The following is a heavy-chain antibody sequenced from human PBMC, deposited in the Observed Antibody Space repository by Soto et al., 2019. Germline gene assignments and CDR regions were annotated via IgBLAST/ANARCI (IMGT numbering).Heavy chain of an antibody. J-gene: IGHJ5*02. CDR2: ISSSSSTI. D-gene: IGHD6-13*01. CDR3: AREDSSSWLNWFDP. Sequence: EVQLVESGGGLVQPGGSLRLSCAASGFTFSSYSMNWVRQAPGKGLEWVSYISSSSSTIYYADSVKGRFTISRDNAKNSLYLQMNSLXAEDTAVYYCAREDSSSWLNWFDPWGQGTLVTVSS. CDR1: GFTFSSYS. V-gene: IGHV3-48*01.